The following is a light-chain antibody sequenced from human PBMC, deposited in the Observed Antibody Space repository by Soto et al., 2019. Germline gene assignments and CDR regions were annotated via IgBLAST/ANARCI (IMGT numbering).Light chain of an antibody. CDR2: DAS. Sequence: EIVLTQSPATLSLSPGERATLSCRASQSVSSYLAWYQQKPGQAPRLLIYDASSRATGIPARFSGSGSGTYFTHTISSLEPEDFAVYYCQQRSNWLFGGGTKVEIK. J-gene: IGKJ4*01. CDR3: QQRSNWL. V-gene: IGKV3-11*01. CDR1: QSVSSY.